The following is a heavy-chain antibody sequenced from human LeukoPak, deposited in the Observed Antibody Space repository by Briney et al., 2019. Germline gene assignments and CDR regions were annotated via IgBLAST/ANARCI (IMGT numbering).Heavy chain of an antibody. V-gene: IGHV1-46*01. CDR1: GYTFTSYY. CDR2: INPSGGST. Sequence: GASVKVSCKSSGYTFTSYYMHWVRQAPGQGLEWMGIINPSGGSTSYAQKFQGRVTMTRDMSTSTVYMELSSLRSEDTAVYYCARANYYDSSGYYYSSGAFDIWGQGTMVTVSS. J-gene: IGHJ3*02. D-gene: IGHD3-22*01. CDR3: ARANYYDSSGYYYSSGAFDI.